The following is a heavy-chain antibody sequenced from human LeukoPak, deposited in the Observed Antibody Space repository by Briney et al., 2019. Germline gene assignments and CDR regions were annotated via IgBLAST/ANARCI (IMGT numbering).Heavy chain of an antibody. Sequence: SETLSLTCTVSGGSISSSSYYCGWIRQPPGKGLEWIGSIYYSGSTYYNPSLKSRVTISVDTSKNQFSLKLSSVTAADTAAYYCARGRYYFDYWGQGTLVTVSS. V-gene: IGHV4-39*07. CDR2: IYYSGST. J-gene: IGHJ4*02. CDR3: ARGRYYFDY. CDR1: GGSISSSSYY.